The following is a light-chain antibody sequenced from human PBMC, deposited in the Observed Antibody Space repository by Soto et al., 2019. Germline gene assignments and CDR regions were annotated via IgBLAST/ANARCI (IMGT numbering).Light chain of an antibody. CDR1: QGIGST. J-gene: IGKJ4*01. CDR2: DAS. V-gene: IGKV3-15*01. Sequence: IVMTQSPATLSVSPRERATLSCRASQGIGSTLAWYQQKPGQTPRLLIYDASTRATGIPARFSGIGSGTEFTLIISSLQSEDFGVYYCQHYKTWPLSFGGGTKVDIK. CDR3: QHYKTWPLS.